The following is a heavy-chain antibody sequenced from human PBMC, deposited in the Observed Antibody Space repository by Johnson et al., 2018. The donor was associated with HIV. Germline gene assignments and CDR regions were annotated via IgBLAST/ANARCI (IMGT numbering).Heavy chain of an antibody. Sequence: QVQLVESGGGVVQPGRSLRLSCAASGFTFNSYGMHWVRQAPGKGLEWVAVIWYDGSNKYYADSVKGRFTISRDNSKNTLYLQMNSLRAEDRAVYYCARDNLATPFGAFDFWGQGTMVIVSS. V-gene: IGHV3-33*01. CDR1: GFTFNSYG. J-gene: IGHJ3*01. CDR3: ARDNLATPFGAFDF. D-gene: IGHD3-3*01. CDR2: IWYDGSNK.